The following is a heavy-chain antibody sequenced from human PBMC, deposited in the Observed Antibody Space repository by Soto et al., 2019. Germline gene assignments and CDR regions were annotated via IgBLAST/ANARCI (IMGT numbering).Heavy chain of an antibody. D-gene: IGHD6-13*01. CDR2: IIPIFGTA. Sequence: ASVKVSCKASGGTFSSYASSWVRQAPGQGLEWMGGIIPIFGTANYAQKFQGRVTITADESTSTAYMELSSLRSEDTAVYYCATGGVSYSSSWYIHPGGPYGMDAWGQGTTVTGSS. CDR3: ATGGVSYSSSWYIHPGGPYGMDA. CDR1: GGTFSSYA. J-gene: IGHJ6*02. V-gene: IGHV1-69*13.